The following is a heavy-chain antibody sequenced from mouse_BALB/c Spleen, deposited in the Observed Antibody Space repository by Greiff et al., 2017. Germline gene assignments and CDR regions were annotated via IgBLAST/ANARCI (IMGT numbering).Heavy chain of an antibody. CDR3: ARVLYYYGSSGFAY. CDR1: GFSLTSYG. CDR2: IWAGGST. D-gene: IGHD1-1*01. V-gene: IGHV2-9*02. J-gene: IGHJ3*01. Sequence: VKLVESGPGLVAPSQSLSITCTVSGFSLTSYGVHWVRQPPGKGLEWLGVIWAGGSTIYNSALMSRLSISKDNSKSQVFLKMNSLQTDDTAMYYCARVLYYYGSSGFAYWGQGTLVTVSA.